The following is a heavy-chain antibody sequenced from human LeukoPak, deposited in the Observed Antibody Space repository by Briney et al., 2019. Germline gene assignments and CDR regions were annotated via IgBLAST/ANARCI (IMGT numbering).Heavy chain of an antibody. D-gene: IGHD3-10*01. Sequence: PSETLSLTCTVSGGSISNTRYYWAWIRQPPGKGLEWIGSIDDSGSTYYNPSLKSRVTMSVDTSKNQMSLKLKTVTAADSAVYFCATETRTYYYGSGSHPETNWFDPWGQGTLVTVSS. J-gene: IGHJ5*02. CDR1: GGSISNTRYY. CDR3: ATETRTYYYGSGSHPETNWFDP. V-gene: IGHV4-39*01. CDR2: IDDSGST.